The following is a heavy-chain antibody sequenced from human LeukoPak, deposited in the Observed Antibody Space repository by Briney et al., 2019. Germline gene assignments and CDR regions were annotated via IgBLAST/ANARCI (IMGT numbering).Heavy chain of an antibody. CDR1: GFTFSSYY. D-gene: IGHD1-26*01. CDR2: IHSSVSTI. CDR3: ARGGYSGASDY. J-gene: IGHJ4*02. Sequence: GESLRLSCEASGFTFSSYYMTWVRQAPGKGLEWVSYIHSSVSTISYADSVKGRFTISRDNPKNLLYLQMNSLRAEDTAVYYCARGGYSGASDYWGQGTLVIVSS. V-gene: IGHV3-48*01.